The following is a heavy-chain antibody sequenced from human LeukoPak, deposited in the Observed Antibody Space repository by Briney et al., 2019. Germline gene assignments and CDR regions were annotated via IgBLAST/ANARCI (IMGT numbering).Heavy chain of an antibody. CDR2: IDYSGSP. CDR1: GGSVSNSNYC. CDR3: ARPLDCNYGGTAFDI. D-gene: IGHD4-23*01. V-gene: IGHV4-39*01. Sequence: SETLSLICTVSGGSVSNSNYCWGWIRQPPGKQLEWIGSIDYSGSPLYNPSLKSRVTISVDTSKSQFSLKLSSVTAADTAVYYCARPLDCNYGGTAFDIWGQGTMVTVSS. J-gene: IGHJ3*02.